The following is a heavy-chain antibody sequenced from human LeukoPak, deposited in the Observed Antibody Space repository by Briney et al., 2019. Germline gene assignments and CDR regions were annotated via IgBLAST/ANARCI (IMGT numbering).Heavy chain of an antibody. Sequence: SETLSLTCAVSGYSISSGYYWGWIRQPPGKGLEWIGSIYHSGSTYYNPSLKSRVTISVDTSKNQFSLKLSSVTAADTAVYYCARQTGYCSSTSCYTKNDAFDIWGQGTMVPVSS. V-gene: IGHV4-38-2*01. CDR1: GYSISSGYY. D-gene: IGHD2-2*02. J-gene: IGHJ3*02. CDR3: ARQTGYCSSTSCYTKNDAFDI. CDR2: IYHSGST.